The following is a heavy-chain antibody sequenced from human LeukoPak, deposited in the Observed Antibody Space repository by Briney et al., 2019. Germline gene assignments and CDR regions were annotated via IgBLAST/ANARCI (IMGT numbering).Heavy chain of an antibody. Sequence: GGSRRLSGRASGFTFGDYAMSGVRQAPGKGLEGWGFIRSKAYGGTTEYAACVKGRFTISRDDSNSIAYLQMNSLKPEDTAVYYCTRGPYSGYDLPTDKEYWGQGTLVPVSS. CDR1: GFTFGDYA. CDR3: TRGPYSGYDLPTDKEY. CDR2: IRSKAYGGTT. V-gene: IGHV3-49*04. D-gene: IGHD5-12*01. J-gene: IGHJ1*01.